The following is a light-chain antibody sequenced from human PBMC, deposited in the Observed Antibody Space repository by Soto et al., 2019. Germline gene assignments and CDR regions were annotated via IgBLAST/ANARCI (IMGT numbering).Light chain of an antibody. CDR2: DAS. Sequence: DIQMTQSPSSLSASVGDRVTITCQASEDISNYLNWFQQKPGKAPKLLIYDASNLEIGVPSRFSGSGSGTDFTFTISSLQPEDIATYYCQQYDYLPITFGQGTRLEMK. J-gene: IGKJ5*01. CDR1: EDISNY. V-gene: IGKV1-33*01. CDR3: QQYDYLPIT.